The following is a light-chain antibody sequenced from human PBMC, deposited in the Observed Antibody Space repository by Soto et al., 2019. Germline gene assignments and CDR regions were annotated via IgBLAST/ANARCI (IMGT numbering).Light chain of an antibody. V-gene: IGKV1-39*01. Sequence: DIPMTQSSSSLSASVGDSVTITCRASQSIRTYLNWYQQKPGKAPKLLIYAASKLQSGVSSRFSGSGSGTDFTLTISSLQPEDFATYYCQQSLSTPRTFGQGTKLEIK. CDR3: QQSLSTPRT. CDR2: AAS. CDR1: QSIRTY. J-gene: IGKJ2*01.